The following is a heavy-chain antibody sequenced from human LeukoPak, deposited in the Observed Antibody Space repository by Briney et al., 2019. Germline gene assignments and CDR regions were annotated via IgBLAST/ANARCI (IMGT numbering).Heavy chain of an antibody. CDR3: ARHYCSSTSCYNPDALDI. CDR2: IYYSGST. V-gene: IGHV4-59*01. D-gene: IGHD2-2*02. Sequence: SETLSLTCTVSGGSISSYYWSWIRQPPGKGLEWIGYIYYSGSTNYNPSLKSRVTISVDTSMNQFSLKLSSVTAADTAVYYCARHYCSSTSCYNPDALDIWGQGTMVTVSS. CDR1: GGSISSYY. J-gene: IGHJ3*02.